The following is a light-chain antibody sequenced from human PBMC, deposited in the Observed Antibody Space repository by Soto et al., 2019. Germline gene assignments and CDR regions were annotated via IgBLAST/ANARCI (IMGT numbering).Light chain of an antibody. CDR1: QSISTW. Sequence: DIQMTQSPSTLSASVGDGVTITCRASQSISTWLAWYQQKPGKAPKLLIYDASTLESGVPSRFSGRGSGTEFSLTLSSLQPDDFATYYCQQYSIYWNTFGQGTKLEIK. CDR3: QQYSIYWNT. J-gene: IGKJ2*01. CDR2: DAS. V-gene: IGKV1-5*01.